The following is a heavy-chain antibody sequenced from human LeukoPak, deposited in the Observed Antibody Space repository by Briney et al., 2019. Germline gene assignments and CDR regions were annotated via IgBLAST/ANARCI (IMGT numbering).Heavy chain of an antibody. D-gene: IGHD3-22*01. V-gene: IGHV3-15*01. J-gene: IGHJ4*02. Sequence: PGGSLRLSCAASGFSFSNARMSWVRQAPGKGLEWVGRIKSNTYGGTTDYAAPVKGRFTISRDDSKNTLYLQMNSLKTEDTAVYYCSTVGLSGYYDSRGYYYFDYWGQGTLVTVSS. CDR3: STVGLSGYYDSRGYYYFDY. CDR2: IKSNTYGGTT. CDR1: GFSFSNAR.